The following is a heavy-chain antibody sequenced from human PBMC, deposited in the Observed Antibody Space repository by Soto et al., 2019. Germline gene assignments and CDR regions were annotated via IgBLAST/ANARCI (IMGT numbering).Heavy chain of an antibody. J-gene: IGHJ4*02. CDR2: IYYSGTT. V-gene: IGHV4-39*01. D-gene: IGHD6-6*01. CDR3: SRFAARPPLEY. Sequence: WETLSLTCIVSGGSINSSHYWGWIRQPPGKAPEWIGSIYYSGTTYYNPSLKSRVTISVDSSRNQVSLKMTSVTAADTAVYYCSRFAARPPLEYWRQGLVVTVSS. CDR1: GGSINSSHY.